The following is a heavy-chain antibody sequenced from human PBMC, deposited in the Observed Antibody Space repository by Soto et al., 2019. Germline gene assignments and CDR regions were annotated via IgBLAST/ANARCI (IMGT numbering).Heavy chain of an antibody. CDR2: IWYDGSNK. V-gene: IGHV3-33*01. Sequence: QVQLVESGGGVVQPGRSLRLSCAASGFTFSSCGMHWVRQAPGKGLEWVAVIWYDGSNKYYADSVKGRFTISRDNSKNTLYLQMNSLRAEDTAVYYCASEPGYCSGGSCYGYAFDIWGQGTMVTVSS. CDR3: ASEPGYCSGGSCYGYAFDI. D-gene: IGHD2-15*01. J-gene: IGHJ3*02. CDR1: GFTFSSCG.